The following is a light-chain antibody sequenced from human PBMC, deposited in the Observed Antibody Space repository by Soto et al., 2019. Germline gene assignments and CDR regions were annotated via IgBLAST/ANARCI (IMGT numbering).Light chain of an antibody. V-gene: IGKV1-12*01. Sequence: DIQMTQSPSSVSASVGDRVTLTCRASQDIGNLLAWYQQKPGKAPKLLIYFGSNLQTGVPSRFSGSGSGTDFTRTIRSRQPEDLATYYCQQADSFPLTFGRGTRVEIK. CDR2: FGS. J-gene: IGKJ4*01. CDR1: QDIGNL. CDR3: QQADSFPLT.